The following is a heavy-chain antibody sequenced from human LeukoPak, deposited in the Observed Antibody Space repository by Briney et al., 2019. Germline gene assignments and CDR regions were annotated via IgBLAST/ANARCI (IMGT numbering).Heavy chain of an antibody. CDR1: GFTFSSYG. CDR3: ATKAEERIMITFGRVL. CDR2: ISGSGGST. V-gene: IGHV3-23*01. Sequence: PGRTLRLSCAASGFTFSSYGMSWVRQAPGKGLEWVSAISGSGGSTYYADSVKGRFTISRDNSKNTLYLQMNSLRAEDTAVYYCATKAEERIMITFGRVLWGQGTLVTVSS. J-gene: IGHJ4*02. D-gene: IGHD3-16*01.